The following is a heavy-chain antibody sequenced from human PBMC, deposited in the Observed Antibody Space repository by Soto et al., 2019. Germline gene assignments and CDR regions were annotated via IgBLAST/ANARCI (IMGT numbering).Heavy chain of an antibody. CDR3: ARDRVQWLVPTSRYYYYYYGMDV. CDR1: GYTFTSYG. Sequence: ASVKVSCKASGYTFTSYGISWVRQAPGQGLEWMGWISAYNGSTSYAQKFQGRVTMTRDTSTSTVYMELSSLRSEDTAVYYCARDRVQWLVPTSRYYYYYYGMDVWGQGTTVTVSS. CDR2: ISAYNGST. J-gene: IGHJ6*02. D-gene: IGHD6-19*01. V-gene: IGHV1-18*01.